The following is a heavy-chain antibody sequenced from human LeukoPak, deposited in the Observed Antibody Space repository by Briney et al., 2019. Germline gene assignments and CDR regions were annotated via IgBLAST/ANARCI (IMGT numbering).Heavy chain of an antibody. V-gene: IGHV3-66*01. J-gene: IGHJ4*02. Sequence: GGSLRLSCAASGFTVSSNYMSWVRQAPGKGLEWVSVIYSGGSTYYADSVKGRFTISRDNSKNTLYLQMNSLRAEDTAVYYCAKIHPGIAAAGGNDYWGQGTLVTVSS. D-gene: IGHD6-13*01. CDR3: AKIHPGIAAAGGNDY. CDR2: IYSGGST. CDR1: GFTVSSNY.